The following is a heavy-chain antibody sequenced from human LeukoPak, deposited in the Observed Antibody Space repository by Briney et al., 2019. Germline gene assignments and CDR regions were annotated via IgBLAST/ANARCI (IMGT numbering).Heavy chain of an antibody. CDR3: AKGNYDFWSGYYKVYLDY. D-gene: IGHD3-3*01. CDR2: IWYDGGNK. V-gene: IGHV3-33*06. Sequence: GGSLRLSCAASGFTFSTYGMHWVRQAPGKGLEWVAVIWYDGGNKYYEDSVKGRFTISRDNSKNTLYLQMNSLRAEDTAVYYCAKGNYDFWSGYYKVYLDYWGQGTLVTVSS. CDR1: GFTFSTYG. J-gene: IGHJ4*02.